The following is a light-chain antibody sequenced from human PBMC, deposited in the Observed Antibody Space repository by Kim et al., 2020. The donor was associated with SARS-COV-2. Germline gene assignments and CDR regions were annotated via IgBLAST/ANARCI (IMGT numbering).Light chain of an antibody. CDR2: QDS. CDR3: QAWDSSVV. J-gene: IGLJ2*01. CDR1: KLGDKY. V-gene: IGLV3-1*01. Sequence: VAVYPGQTASITCCGDKLGDKYACWYQQKPGQSPVLVIYQDSKRPSGIPERFSGSNSGNTATLTISGTQAMDEADYYCQAWDSSVVFGGGTQLTVL.